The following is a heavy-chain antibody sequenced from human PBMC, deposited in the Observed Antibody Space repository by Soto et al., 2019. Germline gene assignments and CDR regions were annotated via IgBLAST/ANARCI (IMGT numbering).Heavy chain of an antibody. Sequence: GGSLRLSCAASGFTFISYAMSWVRQAPGKGLEWVSAISGSGGSTYYADSVKGRFTISRDNSKNTLYLQMNSLRAEDTAVYYCAKQWFGELFRTYVFDYWGQGTLVTSPQ. CDR2: ISGSGGST. CDR1: GFTFISYA. D-gene: IGHD3-10*01. J-gene: IGHJ4*02. V-gene: IGHV3-23*01. CDR3: AKQWFGELFRTYVFDY.